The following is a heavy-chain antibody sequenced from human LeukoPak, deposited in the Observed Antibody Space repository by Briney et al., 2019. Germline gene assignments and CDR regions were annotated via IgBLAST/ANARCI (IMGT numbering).Heavy chain of an antibody. CDR2: MNPNSGNT. V-gene: IGHV1-8*03. D-gene: IGHD5-12*01. Sequence: ASVKVSCKASGYTFTSYYMHWVRQATGQGLEWMGWMNPNSGNTGYAQKFQGRVTITRNTSISTAYMELSSLRSEDTAVYYCARGRRGYSGYEDYWGQGTLVTVSS. CDR3: ARGRRGYSGYEDY. J-gene: IGHJ4*02. CDR1: GYTFTSYY.